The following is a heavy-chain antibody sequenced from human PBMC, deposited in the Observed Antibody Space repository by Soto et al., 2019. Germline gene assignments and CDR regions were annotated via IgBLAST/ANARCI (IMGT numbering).Heavy chain of an antibody. J-gene: IGHJ5*02. CDR1: GGSISSISSY. CDR3: ARQDDRSGPTS. Sequence: PSETLSLTCSVSGGSISSISSYWGWIRQPPGKGLEWIGSIYFIGSSYSNPSLQSRVTISVDTSNNQFSLKLTSVTAADTAVYFCARQDDRSGPTSWGQGVLVTVSS. CDR2: IYFIGSS. D-gene: IGHD2-8*02. V-gene: IGHV4-39*01.